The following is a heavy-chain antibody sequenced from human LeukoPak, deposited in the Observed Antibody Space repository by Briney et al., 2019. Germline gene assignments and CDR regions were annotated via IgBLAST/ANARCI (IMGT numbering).Heavy chain of an antibody. CDR1: GFTFSSYA. V-gene: IGHV3-23*01. Sequence: QSGGSLRLSCAASGFTFSSYAMSWVRQAPGKGLEWVSAISGSGGSTYYAASVKGRSTISRDNSKNSLYLQMNSLRAEDTAVYYCAKELRTPLTIIVVVPAASPAPGSNYGMDVWGQGTTVTVSS. D-gene: IGHD2-2*01. J-gene: IGHJ6*02. CDR2: ISGSGGST. CDR3: AKELRTPLTIIVVVPAASPAPGSNYGMDV.